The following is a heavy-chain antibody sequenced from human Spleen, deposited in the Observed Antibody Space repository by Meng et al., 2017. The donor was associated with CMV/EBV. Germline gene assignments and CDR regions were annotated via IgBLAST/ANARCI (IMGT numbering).Heavy chain of an antibody. CDR2: ISWDGRST. V-gene: IGHV3-20*04. J-gene: IGHJ4*02. D-gene: IGHD5-24*01. Sequence: GEALKTYCADSGFTVSSNYMSWVRQASGKGLEWVCGISWDGRSTFYADSVKGRFTISRDNGKTSLFLQMYSLRTEDTALYYCAKDIGWEWVATIGGLDYWGQGALVTVSS. CDR1: GFTVSSNY. CDR3: AKDIGWEWVATIGGLDY.